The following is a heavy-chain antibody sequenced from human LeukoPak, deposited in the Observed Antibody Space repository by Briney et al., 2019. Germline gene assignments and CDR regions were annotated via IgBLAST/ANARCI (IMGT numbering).Heavy chain of an antibody. CDR3: AKVVGVGFGEAGDY. J-gene: IGHJ4*02. D-gene: IGHD3-10*01. Sequence: AGGSLRLSCAASGYTFSSYAMSWVRQAPGKGLEWVSAISGSGGSTYYADSVKGRFTISRDNSKNTLYLQMNSLRAEDTAVYYCAKVVGVGFGEAGDYWGQGTLVTVSS. CDR1: GYTFSSYA. CDR2: ISGSGGST. V-gene: IGHV3-23*01.